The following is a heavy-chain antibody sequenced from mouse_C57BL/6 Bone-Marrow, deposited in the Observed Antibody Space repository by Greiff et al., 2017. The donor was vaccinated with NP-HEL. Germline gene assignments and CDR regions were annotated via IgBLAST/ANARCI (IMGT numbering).Heavy chain of an antibody. J-gene: IGHJ3*01. CDR2: IHPTSGST. V-gene: IGHV1-64*01. D-gene: IGHD3-2*02. CDR1: GYTFTSYW. CDR3: ARGPSSGAWFAY. Sequence: QVQLQQPGAELVKPGASVKLSCKASGYTFTSYWMHWVKQRPGQGLEWIGMIHPTSGSTNYNEKFKSKATLTVDKSSSTAYMQISRLTAEDSAVYCGARGPSSGAWFAYWGQGTLVTVSA.